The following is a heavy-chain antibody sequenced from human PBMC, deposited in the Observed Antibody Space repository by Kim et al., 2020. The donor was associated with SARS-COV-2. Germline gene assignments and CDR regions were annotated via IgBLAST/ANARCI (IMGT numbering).Heavy chain of an antibody. V-gene: IGHV3-21*01. CDR1: GFTFSSYS. Sequence: GGSLRLSCAASGFTFSSYSMNWVRQAPGKGLEWVSSISSSSSYIYYADSVKGRFTISRDNAKNSLYLQMNSLRAEDTAVYYCARVGMNYYGVDVWGQGTTVTVSS. CDR2: ISSSSSYI. D-gene: IGHD1-20*01. J-gene: IGHJ6*02. CDR3: ARVGMNYYGVDV.